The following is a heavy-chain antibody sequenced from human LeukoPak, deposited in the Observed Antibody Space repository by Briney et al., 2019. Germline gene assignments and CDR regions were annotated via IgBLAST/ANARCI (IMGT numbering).Heavy chain of an antibody. CDR3: ARDDADSSDY. CDR2: ISSSSSYI. Sequence: GGSLRLSCAASGFTFSSYAMSWVRQAPGKGLEWVSSISSSSSYIYYADSVKGRFTISRDNAKNSLYLQMNSLRAEDTAVYYCARDDADSSDYWGQGTLVTVSS. CDR1: GFTFSSYA. D-gene: IGHD6-13*01. J-gene: IGHJ4*02. V-gene: IGHV3-21*01.